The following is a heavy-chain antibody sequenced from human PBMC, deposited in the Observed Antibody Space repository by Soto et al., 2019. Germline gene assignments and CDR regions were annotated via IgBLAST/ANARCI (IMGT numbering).Heavy chain of an antibody. V-gene: IGHV1-46*01. J-gene: IGHJ3*02. D-gene: IGHD1-26*01. CDR1: GSPDTRSY. CDR3: ARGTLLMHYSESYLGDAFDI. CDR2: INPSGGST. Sequence: VKVGSKASGSPDTRSYVHLLRQEHGQGLEWMGIINPSGGSTSYAQKFQCRVTMTRDTSTSTVYMELSSLRSEDTAVYYCARGTLLMHYSESYLGDAFDISHQGTRVIVSS.